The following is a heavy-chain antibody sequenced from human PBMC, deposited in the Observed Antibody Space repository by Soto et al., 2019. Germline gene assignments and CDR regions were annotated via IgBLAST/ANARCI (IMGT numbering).Heavy chain of an antibody. Sequence: GGSLRLSCAASGFTFSSYEMNWVRQAPGKGLEWVSYISSSGSTIYYADSVKGRFTISRDNAKNSLYLQMNSLRAEDTAVYYCARVSEQWLGFDYWGQGXLVTVYS. D-gene: IGHD6-19*01. CDR3: ARVSEQWLGFDY. CDR1: GFTFSSYE. V-gene: IGHV3-48*03. J-gene: IGHJ4*02. CDR2: ISSSGSTI.